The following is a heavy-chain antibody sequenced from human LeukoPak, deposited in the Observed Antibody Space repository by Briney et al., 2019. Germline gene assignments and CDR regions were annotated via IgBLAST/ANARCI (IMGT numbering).Heavy chain of an antibody. Sequence: ASVTVSCKVSGYTLTELSMHWVRQAPGKGLEWMGGFDPEDGETIYAQKFQGRVTMTEDTSTVTAYMELSSLRSEDTAVYYCARDHERNTVTFYWGQGTLVTVSS. D-gene: IGHD4-17*01. J-gene: IGHJ4*02. CDR3: ARDHERNTVTFY. V-gene: IGHV1-24*01. CDR1: GYTLTELS. CDR2: FDPEDGET.